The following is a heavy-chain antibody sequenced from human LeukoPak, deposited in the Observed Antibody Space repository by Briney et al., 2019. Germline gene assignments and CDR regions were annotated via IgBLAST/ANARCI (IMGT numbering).Heavy chain of an antibody. CDR3: ASYGGSTGDSIAI. Sequence: SETLSLTCTVSGGSISSYYWSWIRQSPGKGLEYIGYIYYSGSTNYNPPLKSRVTISVDTSKNQVSLKLSSVTAADTAVYYCASYGGSTGDSIAIWGQGTMVTVSP. CDR2: IYYSGST. J-gene: IGHJ3*02. V-gene: IGHV4-59*08. CDR1: GGSISSYY. D-gene: IGHD4-17*01.